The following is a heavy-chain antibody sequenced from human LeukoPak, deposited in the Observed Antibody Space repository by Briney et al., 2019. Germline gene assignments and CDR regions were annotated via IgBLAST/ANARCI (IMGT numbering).Heavy chain of an antibody. V-gene: IGHV1-46*01. CDR3: ARDLNYGDYTQGYYYMDV. CDR1: GYTFTSYY. Sequence: ASVKVSCKASGYTFTSYYMHWVRQAPGQGLEWMGIINPSGGSTSYAQKFQGRVTMTRDMSTSTVYMELSSLRSEDAAVYYCARDLNYGDYTQGYYYMDVWGKGTTVTVSS. D-gene: IGHD4-17*01. J-gene: IGHJ6*03. CDR2: INPSGGST.